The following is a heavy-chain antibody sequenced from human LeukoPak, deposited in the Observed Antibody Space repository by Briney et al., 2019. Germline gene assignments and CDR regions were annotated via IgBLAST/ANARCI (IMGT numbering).Heavy chain of an antibody. CDR3: ARGSSSWYLPDAFDI. D-gene: IGHD6-13*01. CDR1: GGSFSGYY. Sequence: SETLSLTCAVYGGSFSGYYWSWIRQPPGKGLEWIGEINHSGSTNYNPSLKSRVTISVDTSKNQFSLKLSSVTAADTAVYYCARGSSSWYLPDAFDIWGQGTMVTVSS. CDR2: INHSGST. J-gene: IGHJ3*02. V-gene: IGHV4-34*01.